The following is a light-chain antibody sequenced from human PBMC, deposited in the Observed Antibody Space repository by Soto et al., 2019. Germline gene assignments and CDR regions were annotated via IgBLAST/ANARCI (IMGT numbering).Light chain of an antibody. V-gene: IGKV3-15*01. CDR2: GAS. Sequence: ETVMTQSPATLSVSPGERATLSCRASQSVNSNLAWYQQKLGQAPRVLIYGASTRAIGIPARFSGSGSGTEFILTISSLQSEDFVLYYCQEYNTWPWTFGQGTKVEMK. J-gene: IGKJ1*01. CDR1: QSVNSN. CDR3: QEYNTWPWT.